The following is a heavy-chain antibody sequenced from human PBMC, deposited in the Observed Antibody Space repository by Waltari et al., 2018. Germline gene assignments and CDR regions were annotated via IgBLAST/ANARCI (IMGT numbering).Heavy chain of an antibody. CDR2: INHSGST. D-gene: IGHD2-2*01. V-gene: IGHV4-34*01. J-gene: IGHJ4*02. CDR3: ARRGYCSSTSCLYYFDY. CDR1: GGSFSGYY. Sequence: QVQLQQWGAGLLKPSETLPLTCAVYGGSFSGYYWSWIRQPPGKGLEWIGEINHSGSTNYNPSLKSRVTISVDTSKNQFSLKLSSVTAADTAVYYCARRGYCSSTSCLYYFDYWGQGTLVTVSS.